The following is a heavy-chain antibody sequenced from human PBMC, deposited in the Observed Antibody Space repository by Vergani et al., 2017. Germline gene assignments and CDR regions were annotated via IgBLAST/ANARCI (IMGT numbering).Heavy chain of an antibody. CDR2: IYSGGSST. Sequence: EVQLLESGGGLVQPGGSLRLSCAASGFTFSSYAMSWVRQAPGKGLEWVSLIYSGGSSTYYADSVKCRFTISRDNSKNTLYLQMNSLRAEDTAVYYCAKDRAGVAGSSYYFDYWGQGTLVTVSS. J-gene: IGHJ4*02. CDR1: GFTFSSYA. CDR3: AKDRAGVAGSSYYFDY. D-gene: IGHD6-19*01. V-gene: IGHV3-23*03.